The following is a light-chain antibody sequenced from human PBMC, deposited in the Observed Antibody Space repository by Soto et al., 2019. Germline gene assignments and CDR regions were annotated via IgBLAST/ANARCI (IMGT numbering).Light chain of an antibody. V-gene: IGKV3-11*01. Sequence: EIVLTQSPATLSLSPGDRATLSCRASQSIGRYLAWYQQQVGQAPRLLIYDASNRATAIPARFSGSGSGTDFTLTISSLEPDDFAVYFCQHRSHSPPTWTFGQGTKVEIK. CDR3: QHRSHSPPTWT. J-gene: IGKJ1*01. CDR1: QSIGRY. CDR2: DAS.